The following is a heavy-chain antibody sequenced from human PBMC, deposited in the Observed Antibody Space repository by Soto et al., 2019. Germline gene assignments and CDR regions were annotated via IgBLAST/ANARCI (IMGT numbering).Heavy chain of an antibody. CDR3: ARGGNGSSHLQDAFDI. J-gene: IGHJ3*02. D-gene: IGHD6-6*01. V-gene: IGHV4-61*01. CDR2: IYYRGST. Sequence: QVQLQESGPGLVKPSETLSLTCTVSGGSVSSGSYYWSWIRQPPGKGLEWIGYIYYRGSTNYNPPLKSRVTISVDTSKIPFSLTLSSVTAADTAVYYCARGGNGSSHLQDAFDIWGQGTMVTVSS. CDR1: GGSVSSGSYY.